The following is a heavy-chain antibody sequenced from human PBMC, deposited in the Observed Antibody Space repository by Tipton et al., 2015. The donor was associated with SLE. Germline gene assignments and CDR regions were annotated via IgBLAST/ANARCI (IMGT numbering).Heavy chain of an antibody. CDR2: IIPIFGTA. CDR1: GGTFSSYA. Sequence: QLVQSGAEVKKPGSSVTVSCLTSGGTFSSYAISWVRQAPGQGLEWMGGIIPIFGTANYAQKFQGRVTITTDESTSTAYMELSSLRSDDTAVYYCARDHPRYSNDLDVWGQGTTVTVSS. CDR3: ARDHPRYSNDLDV. V-gene: IGHV1-69*05. D-gene: IGHD3-16*02. J-gene: IGHJ6*02.